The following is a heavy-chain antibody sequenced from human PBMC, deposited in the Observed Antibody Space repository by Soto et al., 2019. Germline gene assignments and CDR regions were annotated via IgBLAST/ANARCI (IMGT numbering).Heavy chain of an antibody. CDR2: ISSYNGNT. CDR3: ARGPRYCSATTCFSGVTWFDP. V-gene: IGHV1-18*04. J-gene: IGHJ5*02. CDR1: GYTFTSYG. Sequence: ASVKVSCKASGYTFTSYGISWVRQAPGQGLEWMGWISSYNGNTNYAQKVQGRVTLTTDTSTSTTYMELRSLRPDDTAVYYCARGPRYCSATTCFSGVTWFDPWGQGTLVTVSS. D-gene: IGHD2-2*01.